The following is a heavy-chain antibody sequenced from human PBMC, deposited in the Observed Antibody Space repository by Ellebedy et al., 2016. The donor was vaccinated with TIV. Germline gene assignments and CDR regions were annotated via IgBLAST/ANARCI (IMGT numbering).Heavy chain of an antibody. Sequence: GESLKISCAASGFTFSSYGMHWVRQAPGKGLEWVAVIWCDGSNKYYADSVKGRFTISRDNSKNTLYLQMNSLRAEDTAVYYCARDLGGSGWYSDYWGQGTLVTVSS. CDR3: ARDLGGSGWYSDY. J-gene: IGHJ4*02. D-gene: IGHD6-19*01. CDR2: IWCDGSNK. V-gene: IGHV3-33*08. CDR1: GFTFSSYG.